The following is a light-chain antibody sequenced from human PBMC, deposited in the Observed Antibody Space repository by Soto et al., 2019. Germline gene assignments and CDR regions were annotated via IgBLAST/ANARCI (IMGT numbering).Light chain of an antibody. CDR2: DAS. Sequence: EIVLTQSPATLSLSPGERATLSCRASQSISTYVAWYQQKPGQAPRLLIYDASNRATGIPARFGGSGSGTDFTLTISSLEAEDCAVFYCQQRSNSPFTFGPGTKVDIK. CDR3: QQRSNSPFT. V-gene: IGKV3-11*01. J-gene: IGKJ3*01. CDR1: QSISTY.